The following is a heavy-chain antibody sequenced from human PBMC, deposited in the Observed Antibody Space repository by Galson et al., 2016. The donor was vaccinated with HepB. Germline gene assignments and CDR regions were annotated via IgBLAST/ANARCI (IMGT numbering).Heavy chain of an antibody. V-gene: IGHV1-18*04. D-gene: IGHD4-11*01. J-gene: IGHJ4*02. CDR2: ISANSGNT. CDR3: ARDVQFRFDY. Sequence: SCKASGYRFPTYGISWVRQAPGQGLEWLGWISANSGNTIYAQKFQDSVTMTRNTSASTVYMDLRSLRSDDTAVYYCARDVQFRFDYWGQGTLVTVSS. CDR1: GYRFPTYG.